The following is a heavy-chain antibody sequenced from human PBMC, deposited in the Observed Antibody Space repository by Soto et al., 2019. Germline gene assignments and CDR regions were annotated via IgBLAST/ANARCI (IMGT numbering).Heavy chain of an antibody. V-gene: IGHV4-30-4*01. D-gene: IGHD2-15*01. Sequence: TSETLSLTCSVSGDSISTVDYFWAWIRQPPGQALEYIGYIYKSTTTYYNPSFESRVAISLDTSKSQFSLTVTSVTAADTAVYFCARGRYCLTGRCFPNWFDSWGQGALVTVSS. J-gene: IGHJ5*01. CDR3: ARGRYCLTGRCFPNWFDS. CDR1: GDSISTVDYF. CDR2: IYKSTTT.